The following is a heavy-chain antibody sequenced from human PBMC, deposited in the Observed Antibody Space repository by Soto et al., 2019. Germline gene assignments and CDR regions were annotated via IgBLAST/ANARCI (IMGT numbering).Heavy chain of an antibody. CDR1: GFSLSTSEGG. J-gene: IGHJ4*02. CDR2: IYWDDDK. V-gene: IGHV2-5*02. CDR3: ARITDHYSRFDF. Sequence: SGPTLVNPTQTLTLTCTFSGFSLSTSEGGVGWIRQPPGKALELLGIIYWDDDKRYSPLLNKRLTITKDTSKNQVVLTMTNMDSVDTGTYYCARITDHYSRFDFWGQGTQVTVSS. D-gene: IGHD4-4*01.